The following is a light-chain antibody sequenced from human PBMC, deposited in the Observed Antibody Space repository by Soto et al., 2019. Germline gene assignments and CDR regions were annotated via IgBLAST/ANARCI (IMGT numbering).Light chain of an antibody. J-gene: IGLJ2*01. CDR1: SSDVGGYNY. CDR3: SSYTGSSTLNVV. Sequence: QSVLTQPASMSGSPRQSITISCTGTSSDVGGYNYVSWYQQHPGKAPKLMIYGVSDRPSGVSNRFSGSKSGDTASLTISGLQSEDEADYFCSSYTGSSTLNVVFGGGTKVTVL. CDR2: GVS. V-gene: IGLV2-14*01.